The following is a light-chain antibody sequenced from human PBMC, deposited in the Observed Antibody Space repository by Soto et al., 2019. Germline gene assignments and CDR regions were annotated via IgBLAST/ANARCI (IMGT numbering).Light chain of an antibody. CDR1: QSVSSH. J-gene: IGKJ4*01. CDR2: DAS. Sequence: EIVLTQSPATLSLSPGERATLSCRTSQSVSSHLIWYQQKPGQAPRLLVYDASNRATGIPARFSGSGSGTDFTLSISSLEPEDFAVYYWQQRSNWPLTFGGGTKVEIK. V-gene: IGKV3-11*01. CDR3: QQRSNWPLT.